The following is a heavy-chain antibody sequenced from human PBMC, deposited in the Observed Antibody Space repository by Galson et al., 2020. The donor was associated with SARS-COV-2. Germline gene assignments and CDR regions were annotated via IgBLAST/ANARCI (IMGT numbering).Heavy chain of an antibody. J-gene: IGHJ3*02. V-gene: IGHV3-23*01. CDR2: ISGSGGST. CDR1: GFTFSSYA. CDR3: AKDSSFKVGATSDDAFDI. D-gene: IGHD1-26*01. Sequence: GGSLRLSCAASGFTFSSYAMSWVRQAPGKGLEWVSAISGSGGSTYYADSVKGRFTISRDNSKNTLYLQMNSLRAEDTAVYYCAKDSSFKVGATSDDAFDIWGQGTMVTVSS.